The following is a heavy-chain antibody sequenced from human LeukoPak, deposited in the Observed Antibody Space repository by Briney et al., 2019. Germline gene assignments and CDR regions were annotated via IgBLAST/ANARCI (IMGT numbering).Heavy chain of an antibody. CDR1: GYTFTSYG. CDR3: ARDRDIAVAGTLDY. V-gene: IGHV1-18*01. D-gene: IGHD6-19*01. CDR2: ISAYNGNT. Sequence: ASVKVSCKASGYTFTSYGISWVRQAPGQGLEWMGWISAYNGNTNYAQKLQGRVTMTTDTSTSTAYMELRSLRSDDTAVYYCARDRDIAVAGTLDYWGQGTLVTVSS. J-gene: IGHJ4*02.